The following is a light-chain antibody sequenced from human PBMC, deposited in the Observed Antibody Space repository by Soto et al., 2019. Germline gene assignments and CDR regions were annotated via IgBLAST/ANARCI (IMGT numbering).Light chain of an antibody. CDR2: GAS. V-gene: IGKV1-39*01. Sequence: DIQMTQSPSSLYASVGDTVTIACRASQNINSLLNWYQQKPGKAPKLLIYGASNLQSGVPSRFSGSGSGTDFILTITSLQPEDFATYYCQQTYSAPRFGQGTQLEIK. J-gene: IGKJ2*03. CDR1: QNINSL. CDR3: QQTYSAPR.